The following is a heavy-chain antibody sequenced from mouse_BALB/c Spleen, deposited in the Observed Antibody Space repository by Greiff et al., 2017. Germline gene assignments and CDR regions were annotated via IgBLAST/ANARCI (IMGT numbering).Heavy chain of an antibody. CDR1: GFNIKDYY. J-gene: IGHJ3*01. V-gene: IGHV14-4*02. CDR2: IDPENGDT. D-gene: IGHD2-14*01. CDR3: NAWGRYDEVAY. Sequence: VQLKQSGAELVRSGASVKLSCTASGFNIKDYYMHWVKQRPEQGLEWIGWIDPENGDTEYAPKFQGKATMTADTSSNTAYLQLSSLTSEDTAVYYCNAWGRYDEVAYWGQGTLVTVSA.